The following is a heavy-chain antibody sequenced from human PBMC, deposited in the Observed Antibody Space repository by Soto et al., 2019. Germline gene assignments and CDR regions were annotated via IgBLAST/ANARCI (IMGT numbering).Heavy chain of an antibody. CDR2: IYSGGYT. D-gene: IGHD3-10*01. Sequence: EVQLVESGGGLIQPGGSLRLSCAVSGFTVSNNYMSWVRQAPGKGLEGVSVIYSGGYTAYGDSVKGRFTISRDNSKNTIFLQMDSRGADGAGVYSWATHPGGGGYWGQGTLVTVSS. J-gene: IGHJ4*02. CDR1: GFTVSNNY. V-gene: IGHV3-53*01. CDR3: ATHPGGGGY.